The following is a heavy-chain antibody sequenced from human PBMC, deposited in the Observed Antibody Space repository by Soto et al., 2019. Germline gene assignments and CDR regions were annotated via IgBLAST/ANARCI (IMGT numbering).Heavy chain of an antibody. V-gene: IGHV3-43D*03. J-gene: IGHJ4*02. D-gene: IGHD3-10*01. CDR2: ISWDGGST. Sequence: GGSLRLSCAASGFTFDDYAMHWVRQAPGKGLEWVSLISWDGGSTYYADSVKGRFTISRDNSKNSLYLQMNSLRAEDTALYYCAKDARNPSGTLDYLGQGTLVTVSS. CDR1: GFTFDDYA. CDR3: AKDARNPSGTLDY.